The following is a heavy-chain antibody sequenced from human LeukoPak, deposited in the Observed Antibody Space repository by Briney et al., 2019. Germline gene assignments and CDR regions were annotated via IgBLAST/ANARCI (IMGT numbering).Heavy chain of an antibody. V-gene: IGHV3-66*01. CDR3: ARDPVGAIGYGMDV. CDR1: GFTVSSNH. CDR2: IYSGGST. Sequence: PGGSLRLSCAASGFTVSSNHMNWVRQAPGKGLEWVSVIYSGGSTIYADSVKGRFTISRDSSKNTLYLQMNSLRAEDTAVYYCARDPVGAIGYGMDVWGQGTTVTVSS. D-gene: IGHD1-26*01. J-gene: IGHJ6*02.